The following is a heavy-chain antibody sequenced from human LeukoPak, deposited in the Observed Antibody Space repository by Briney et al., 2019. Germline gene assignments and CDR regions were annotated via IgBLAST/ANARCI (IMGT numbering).Heavy chain of an antibody. V-gene: IGHV1-69*05. J-gene: IGHJ6*03. CDR3: ARSQDTAAPYYYYYMDV. Sequence: SVKVSCKASGGTFSSYAISWVRQAPGQGLEWMGGIIPIFGTANYAQKFQGRVTITTDESTSTAYMELSSLRPEDTAVYYCARSQDTAAPYYYYYMDVWGKGTTVTVSS. CDR2: IIPIFGTA. CDR1: GGTFSSYA. D-gene: IGHD5-18*01.